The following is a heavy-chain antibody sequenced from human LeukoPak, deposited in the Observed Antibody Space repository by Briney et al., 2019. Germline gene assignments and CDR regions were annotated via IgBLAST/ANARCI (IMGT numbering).Heavy chain of an antibody. CDR3: ARGKDYYDSSGYYSNWFDP. J-gene: IGHJ5*02. Sequence: SETLSLTCAVSGGSISSSNWWSWVRQPPGKGLEWIGEIYHSGSTNYNPSLKSRVTISVDKSKNQFSLKLSSVTAADTAVYYCARGKDYYDSSGYYSNWFDPWGQGTLVTVSS. CDR2: IYHSGST. D-gene: IGHD3-22*01. CDR1: GGSISSSNW. V-gene: IGHV4-4*02.